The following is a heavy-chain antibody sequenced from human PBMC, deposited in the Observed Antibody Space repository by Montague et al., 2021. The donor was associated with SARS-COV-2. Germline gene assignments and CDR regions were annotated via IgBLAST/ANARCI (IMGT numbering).Heavy chain of an antibody. CDR2: ISQGGNT. CDR1: GGSFSPYY. Sequence: SETLSLTCAVSGGSFSPYYWSWIRQPPGKGLEWIGEISQGGNTKYNPSLQSRVSISLDTSRNQFSLKLSSVTAADTAVYYCAVTYYYGSGFDYWGQGTLVTVSS. J-gene: IGHJ4*02. V-gene: IGHV4-34*01. CDR3: AVTYYYGSGFDY. D-gene: IGHD3-10*01.